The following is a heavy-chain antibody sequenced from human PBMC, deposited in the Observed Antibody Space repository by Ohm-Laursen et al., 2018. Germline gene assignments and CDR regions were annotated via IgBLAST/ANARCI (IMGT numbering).Heavy chain of an antibody. CDR2: INWNSGSV. Sequence: SLRLSCTASGFNFDDYAMHWVRQAPGKGLEWVSGINWNSGSVAYADSVKGRFTISRDNAKSSLYLQMNSLRPEDTALYYCAKDESSGYYYPIDYWGQGTLVTVSS. D-gene: IGHD3-22*01. CDR3: AKDESSGYYYPIDY. J-gene: IGHJ4*02. CDR1: GFNFDDYA. V-gene: IGHV3-9*01.